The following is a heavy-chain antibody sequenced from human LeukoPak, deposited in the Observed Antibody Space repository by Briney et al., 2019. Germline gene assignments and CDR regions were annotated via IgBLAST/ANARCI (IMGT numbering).Heavy chain of an antibody. V-gene: IGHV5-51*01. CDR1: GYTFSDYW. CDR3: ARFLGDNNWAQRRHFDS. Sequence: GESLKISCKASGYTFSDYWIGWVRQMPGKGPVCLGIIYPDDSDTRYSPSFQGQVTISADKSIGTAYLQWTSLKASDTAMYYCARFLGDNNWAQRRHFDSWGQGTLVTVSS. CDR2: IYPDDSDT. D-gene: IGHD1-20*01. J-gene: IGHJ5*01.